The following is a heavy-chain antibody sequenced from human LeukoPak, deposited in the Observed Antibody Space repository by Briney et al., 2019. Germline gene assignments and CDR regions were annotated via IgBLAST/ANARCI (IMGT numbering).Heavy chain of an antibody. D-gene: IGHD6-13*01. J-gene: IGHJ4*02. CDR3: ARGLMIAAAGTVDY. CDR1: GFTFSSYS. Sequence: GGSLRLSCAASGFTFSSYSMNWVRQAPGKGLEWVSSISSSSSYIYYADSVKGRFTISRDNAKNSLYLQMNSLRAEHTAVYYCARGLMIAAAGTVDYWGQGTLVTVSS. CDR2: ISSSSSYI. V-gene: IGHV3-21*01.